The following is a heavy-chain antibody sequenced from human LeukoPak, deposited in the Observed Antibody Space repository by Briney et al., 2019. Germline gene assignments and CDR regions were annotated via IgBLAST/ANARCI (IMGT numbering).Heavy chain of an antibody. CDR2: MNPNSGNT. J-gene: IGHJ6*02. CDR1: GYTFTSYD. Sequence: GASVKVSCKASGYTFTSYDINWVRQATGQGLEWMGWMNPNSGNTGYAQKFQGRVTMTRNTSISTAYMELSSLRSEDTAVYYCASGGSYAGSYGMDVWGQGTTVTVSS. D-gene: IGHD1-26*01. CDR3: ASGGSYAGSYGMDV. V-gene: IGHV1-8*01.